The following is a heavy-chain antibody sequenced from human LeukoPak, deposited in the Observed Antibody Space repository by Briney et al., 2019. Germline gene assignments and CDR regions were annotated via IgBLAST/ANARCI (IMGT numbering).Heavy chain of an antibody. CDR2: IKQDGSEK. J-gene: IGHJ4*02. CDR3: ARDGFVGAADY. CDR1: EFIFSGYW. D-gene: IGHD6-13*01. V-gene: IGHV3-7*01. Sequence: GGSLRLSCAASEFIFSGYWMNWVRQAPGKGLEWVANIKQDGSEKQYVDSVRGRFTICRDNAKTSLYLQMNSLRVEDTAVYYCARDGFVGAADYWGQGTLVTVSS.